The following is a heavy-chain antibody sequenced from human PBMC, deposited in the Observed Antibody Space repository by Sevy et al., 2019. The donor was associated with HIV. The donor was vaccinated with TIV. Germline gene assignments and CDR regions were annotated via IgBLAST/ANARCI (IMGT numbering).Heavy chain of an antibody. V-gene: IGHV3-30-3*01. D-gene: IGHD3-22*01. CDR3: ARDREGYYDSSGPLDY. CDR2: ISYDGSNK. J-gene: IGHJ4*02. CDR1: GFTFSSYA. Sequence: GGSLRLSCAASGFTFSSYAMHWVRQAPGKGLERVAVISYDGSNKYYADSVKGRFTISRDNSKNTLYLQMNSLRTEDTAVYYCARDREGYYDSSGPLDYWGQGTLVTVSS.